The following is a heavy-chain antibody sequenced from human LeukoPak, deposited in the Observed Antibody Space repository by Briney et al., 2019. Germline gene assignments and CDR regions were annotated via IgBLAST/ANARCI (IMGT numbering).Heavy chain of an antibody. CDR3: AKGTTYYDILTGYGYPYYFDY. CDR1: GFAFSKYA. CDR2: ISGNGGSK. D-gene: IGHD3-9*01. J-gene: IGHJ4*02. Sequence: GGSLRLSCAASGFAFSKYAMSWVRQAPGKGLEWVSAISGNGGSKYYADSVKGRFTISRDNSKNTLYVQMNSLRAEDTATYYCAKGTTYYDILTGYGYPYYFDYWGQGTLVTVSS. V-gene: IGHV3-23*01.